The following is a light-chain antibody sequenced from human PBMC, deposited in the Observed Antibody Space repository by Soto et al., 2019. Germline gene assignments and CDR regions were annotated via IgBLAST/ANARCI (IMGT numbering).Light chain of an antibody. CDR1: ESISNY. CDR3: QQSDTTPYT. J-gene: IGKJ2*01. CDR2: DTS. V-gene: IGKV1-39*01. Sequence: DIQMTQSPSSLSASVGHRVTITCRASESISNYLNWYQQKPGKAPKLLIYDTSSLQYGVPSRFSGSGSGTDFTLTISSLQPEDFATYFCQQSDTTPYTFGQGTILEI.